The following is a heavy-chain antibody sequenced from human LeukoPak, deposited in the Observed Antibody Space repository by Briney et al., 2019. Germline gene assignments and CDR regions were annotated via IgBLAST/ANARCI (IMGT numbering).Heavy chain of an antibody. CDR1: GGSFSGYY. D-gene: IGHD5-18*01. J-gene: IGHJ4*02. V-gene: IGHV4-34*01. CDR3: ARGYPAAGYSYGFGRMYYFDY. CDR2: IHHSGST. Sequence: PSETLSLTCAVYGGSFSGYYWSWIRQPPGKGLEWIGEIHHSGSTNYNPSLKSRVTISVDTSKNQFSLKLSSVTAADTAVYYCARGYPAAGYSYGFGRMYYFDYWGQGTLVTVSS.